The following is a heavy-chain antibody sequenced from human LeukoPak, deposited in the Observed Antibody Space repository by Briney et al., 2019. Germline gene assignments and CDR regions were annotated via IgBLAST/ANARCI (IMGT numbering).Heavy chain of an antibody. Sequence: PSETLSLTCTVSGGSISSYYWSWIRQPPGKGLEWIGSIYHSGSTYYNPSLKSRVTISVDTSKNQFSLKLSSVTAADTAVYYCGRAPYGPLDHWGQGILVTVSS. CDR2: IYHSGST. J-gene: IGHJ4*02. V-gene: IGHV4-38-2*02. D-gene: IGHD3-10*01. CDR1: GGSISSYY. CDR3: GRAPYGPLDH.